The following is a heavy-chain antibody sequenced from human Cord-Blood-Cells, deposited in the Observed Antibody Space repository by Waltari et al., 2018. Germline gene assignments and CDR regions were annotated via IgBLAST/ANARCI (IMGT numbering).Heavy chain of an antibody. V-gene: IGHV1-2*06. J-gene: IGHJ3*02. CDR2: INPNRGGT. CDR3: ARGWSTRGAFDI. D-gene: IGHD2-2*01. CDR1: GYTFTGYY. Sequence: QVQLVQSGAEVKKPGASVKVSCKASGYTFTGYYMHWVRQAPGQGLEWMGRINPNRGGTNYAQKFQGRVTMTRETSISTAYMELSRLRSDDTAVYYCARGWSTRGAFDIWGQGTMVTVSS.